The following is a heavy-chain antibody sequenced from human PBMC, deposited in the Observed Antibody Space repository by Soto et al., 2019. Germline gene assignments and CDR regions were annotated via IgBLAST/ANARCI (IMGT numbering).Heavy chain of an antibody. CDR1: GYTFSSRG. J-gene: IGHJ2*01. Sequence: QAQLVQSGPEVKEPGASVKVSCKASGYTFSSRGIYWVRQAPGQGLEWMGWISPHNAKTHYAQSLQGRVTPTTDTSTSTAYMDLRSLRSDDTAVYYCVREAGDYDWYFDLWGRGTPVTVSS. CDR2: ISPHNAKT. CDR3: VREAGDYDWYFDL. D-gene: IGHD4-17*01. V-gene: IGHV1-18*01.